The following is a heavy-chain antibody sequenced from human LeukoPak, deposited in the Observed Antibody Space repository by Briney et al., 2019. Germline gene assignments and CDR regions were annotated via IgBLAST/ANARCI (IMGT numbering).Heavy chain of an antibody. CDR2: ISAYNGNT. D-gene: IGHD6-19*01. CDR1: GYTFTSYG. Sequence: GASVKVSCKASGYTFTSYGISWVRQAPGQGLEWMGWISAYNGNTNYAQKLQGRVTMTTDTSTSTAYMELRSLRSDDTAVYYCARDFRKGSGWRGGADYWGQGTLVTVSS. J-gene: IGHJ4*02. CDR3: ARDFRKGSGWRGGADY. V-gene: IGHV1-18*01.